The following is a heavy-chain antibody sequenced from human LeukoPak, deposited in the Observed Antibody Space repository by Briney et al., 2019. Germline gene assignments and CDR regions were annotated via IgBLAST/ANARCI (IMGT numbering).Heavy chain of an antibody. CDR3: AGGRNYYYYGMDV. D-gene: IGHD1-14*01. CDR2: IKQDGSEK. CDR1: GFTFSSYW. Sequence: PGGSLRLSCAASGFTFSSYWMRWVRQAPGKGLEWVANIKQDGSEKYYVDSVKGRFTISRDNAKNSLYLQMNSLRAEDTAVYYCAGGRNYYYYGMDVWGQGTTVTVSS. J-gene: IGHJ6*02. V-gene: IGHV3-7*01.